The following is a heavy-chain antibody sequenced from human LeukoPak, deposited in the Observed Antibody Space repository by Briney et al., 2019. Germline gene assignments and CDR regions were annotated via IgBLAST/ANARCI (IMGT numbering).Heavy chain of an antibody. CDR2: IKGDGSYT. CDR3: ARDGDAYNFDY. J-gene: IGHJ4*02. D-gene: IGHD5-24*01. Sequence: GGSLRLSCATSGFTFSSYAMSWVRQAPVKGLVWVSRIKGDGSYTNYADSVKGRFTISRDNAKNTLYLQMNSLRAEDTAVYYCARDGDAYNFDYWGQGALVTVSS. CDR1: GFTFSSYA. V-gene: IGHV3-74*01.